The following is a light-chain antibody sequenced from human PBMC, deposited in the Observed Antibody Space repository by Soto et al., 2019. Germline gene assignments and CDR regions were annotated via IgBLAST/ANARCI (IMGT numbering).Light chain of an antibody. Sequence: DIQMTQSPSTLSASVGDRVIITCRSSQSISSWLACYQQKPGKVPNLLIYDAYNLESGVPSRFSGSGSGTEFTLTISSLQPDDFATYYCQQYQSYWTFGQGTKVDIK. CDR1: QSISSW. J-gene: IGKJ1*01. CDR3: QQYQSYWT. CDR2: DAY. V-gene: IGKV1-5*01.